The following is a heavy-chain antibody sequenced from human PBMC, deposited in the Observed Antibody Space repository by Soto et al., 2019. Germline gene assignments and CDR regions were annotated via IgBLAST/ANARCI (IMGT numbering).Heavy chain of an antibody. Sequence: PSETLSLTCAVSGGSIDSGAFSLSWIRQPPGKGLEWIGYVTHSGTAYSIPSLNGPLTLSVDSSQTQFSLKLTSVTAADSAFYYCARIHWAQSSLDYWGRGILVTVSS. CDR2: VTHSGTA. V-gene: IGHV4-30-2*01. CDR3: ARIHWAQSSLDY. CDR1: GGSIDSGAFS. D-gene: IGHD6-19*01. J-gene: IGHJ4*02.